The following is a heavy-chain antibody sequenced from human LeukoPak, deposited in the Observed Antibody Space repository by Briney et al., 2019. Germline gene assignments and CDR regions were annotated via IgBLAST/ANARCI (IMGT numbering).Heavy chain of an antibody. CDR3: AKNLYCGGGSCYPSALGMDV. CDR2: ISSDGSNK. Sequence: GGSLRLSCAASGFTFSRYALHWVRQAPGKGPEWVAVISSDGSNKYYAGSVEGRFTISRDNYNNTLLLQMNSLRAEDTAVYYCAKNLYCGGGSCYPSALGMDVWGQGTTVTVSS. V-gene: IGHV3-30-3*01. D-gene: IGHD2-15*01. J-gene: IGHJ6*02. CDR1: GFTFSRYA.